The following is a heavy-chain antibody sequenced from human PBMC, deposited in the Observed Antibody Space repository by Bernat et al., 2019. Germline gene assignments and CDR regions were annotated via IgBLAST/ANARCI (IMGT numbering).Heavy chain of an antibody. CDR2: ISYDGSNK. CDR3: ARSIQSFDI. D-gene: IGHD4-11*01. CDR1: GFTFSSYG. Sequence: QVQLVESGGGVVQPGRSLRLSCAASGFTFSSYGMHWVRQAPGKGLEWVAVISYDGSNKYYADSVKGRFTISRDNSKNTLYLQMNSLRAEDTAVYYCARSIQSFDIWGQGTMVTVSS. J-gene: IGHJ3*02. V-gene: IGHV3-30*03.